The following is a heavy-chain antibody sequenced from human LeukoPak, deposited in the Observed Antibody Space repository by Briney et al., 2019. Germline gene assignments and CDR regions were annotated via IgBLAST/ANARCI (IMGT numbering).Heavy chain of an antibody. V-gene: IGHV4-39*01. CDR2: IYYSGST. CDR3: ARQEYSTPGENAFDI. CDR1: GGSISSSSYY. D-gene: IGHD6-6*01. J-gene: IGHJ3*02. Sequence: SETLSLTCTVSGGSISSSSYYWGWLRQPPGKGLEWIGSIYYSGSTYYNPSLKSRVTISVDTSKNQFSLKLSSVTAADTAVYYCARQEYSTPGENAFDIWGQGTMVTGSS.